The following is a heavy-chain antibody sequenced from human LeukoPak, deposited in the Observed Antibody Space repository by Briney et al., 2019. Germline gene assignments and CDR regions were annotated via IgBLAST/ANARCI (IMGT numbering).Heavy chain of an antibody. V-gene: IGHV3-33*06. CDR2: IWPDGTEK. J-gene: IGHJ4*02. CDR1: GFTYSHYG. Sequence: GRSLRLSCAASGFTYSHYGMHWVRQAPGKGLEWVAVIWPDGTEKYYGDAVKGRFTISRDNSRNTLYLQMNSLRGEDTAVYYCAKDAQRGFDYSNSLEKWGQGTLVTVSS. D-gene: IGHD4-11*01. CDR3: AKDAQRGFDYSNSLEK.